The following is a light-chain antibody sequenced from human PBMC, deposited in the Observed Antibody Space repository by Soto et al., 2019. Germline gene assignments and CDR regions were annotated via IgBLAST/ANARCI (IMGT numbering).Light chain of an antibody. CDR3: QQRSSWHT. V-gene: IGKV3-11*01. CDR1: QGMSSY. CDR2: DAS. Sequence: LTQSPSSLSASVGDRVTITCRASQGMSSYLAWYQQKPGQAPRLLIYDASNRATGIPARFSGSGSGTDFTLTISSLEPEDSAIYYCQQRSSWHTFGQGTKVDI. J-gene: IGKJ1*01.